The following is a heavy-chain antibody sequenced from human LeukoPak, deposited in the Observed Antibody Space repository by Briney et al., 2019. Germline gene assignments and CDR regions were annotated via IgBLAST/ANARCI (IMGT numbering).Heavy chain of an antibody. D-gene: IGHD3-10*01. J-gene: IGHJ4*02. CDR3: ARERITLDY. CDR1: GGSISSGSYY. Sequence: SETLSLTCTVSGGSISSGSYYWSWIRQPAGKGLEWIGRIYTSGSTNYNPSLKSRVTISVDTSKNQSSLKLSSVTAADTAVYYCARERITLDYWGQGTLVTVSS. V-gene: IGHV4-61*02. CDR2: IYTSGST.